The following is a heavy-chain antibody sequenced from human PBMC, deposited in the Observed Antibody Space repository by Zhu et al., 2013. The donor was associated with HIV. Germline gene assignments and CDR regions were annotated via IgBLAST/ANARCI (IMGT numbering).Heavy chain of an antibody. J-gene: IGHJ6*02. CDR3: ARDQTPDQIKYCTNGVCYRGYYYYGMDV. CDR1: GGTFSSYA. D-gene: IGHD2-8*01. CDR2: IIPIFGTA. V-gene: IGHV1-69*06. Sequence: QVQLVQSGAEVKKPGSSVKVSCKASGGTFSSYAISWVRQAPGQGLEWMGGIIPIFGTANYAQKFQGRVTITADKSTSTAYMELSSLRSEDTAVYYCARDQTPDQIKYCTNGVCYRGYYYYGMDVWGQGTTVTVSS.